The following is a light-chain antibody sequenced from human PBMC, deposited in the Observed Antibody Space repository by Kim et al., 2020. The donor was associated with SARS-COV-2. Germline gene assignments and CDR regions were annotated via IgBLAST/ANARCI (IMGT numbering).Light chain of an antibody. Sequence: DIQMTQSPSSLSASVGDRVTITCRASQRISSYLNWYQQKTGKVPKLLIYGASTLHSGVPSRFSGSGSGTDFTLTINSLQPEDFATYYCQQSYTTPVTFGQGTKVDIK. CDR1: QRISSY. V-gene: IGKV1-39*01. CDR2: GAS. J-gene: IGKJ3*01. CDR3: QQSYTTPVT.